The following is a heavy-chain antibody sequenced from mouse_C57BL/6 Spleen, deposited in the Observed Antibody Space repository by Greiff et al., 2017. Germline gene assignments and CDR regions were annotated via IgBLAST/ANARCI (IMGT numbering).Heavy chain of an antibody. CDR1: GYTFTSYG. CDR2: IYPRSGNT. Sequence: VQLKESGAELARPGASVKLSCKASGYTFTSYGISWVKQRTGQGLEWIGEIYPRSGNTYYNEKFKGKATLTADKSSSTAYMELRSLTSEDSAVYFCAREEVCDGYPYYFDYWGQGTTLTVSS. D-gene: IGHD2-3*01. J-gene: IGHJ2*01. CDR3: AREEVCDGYPYYFDY. V-gene: IGHV1-81*01.